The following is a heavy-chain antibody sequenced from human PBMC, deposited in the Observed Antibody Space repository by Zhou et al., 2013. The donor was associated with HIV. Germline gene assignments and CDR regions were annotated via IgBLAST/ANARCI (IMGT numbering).Heavy chain of an antibody. CDR3: ARVRGGDSSGYYNAFDI. CDR2: INPSGGST. V-gene: IGHV1-46*01. J-gene: IGHJ3*02. D-gene: IGHD3-22*01. Sequence: QVQLVQSGAEVKKPGASVKVSCKASGYTFTSYYMHWVRQAPGQGLEWMGIINPSGGSTSYAQKFQGRVTMTRDTSTSTVYMELSSLRSEDTAVYYCARVRGGDSSGYYNAFDIWGQGTMVTVSS. CDR1: GYTFTSYY.